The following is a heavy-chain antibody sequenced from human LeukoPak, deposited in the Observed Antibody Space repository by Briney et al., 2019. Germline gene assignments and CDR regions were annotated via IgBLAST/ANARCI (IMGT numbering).Heavy chain of an antibody. CDR1: GGSISSYY. Sequence: SETLSLTCTVSGGSISSYYWSWIRQPPGKGLEWIGYIYYSGSTNYNPSLKSRVTISVDTSKNQFSLKLSSVTAADTAVYYCARVSGSYMYYFDYWGQGTLVTASS. V-gene: IGHV4-59*08. CDR2: IYYSGST. D-gene: IGHD1-26*01. CDR3: ARVSGSYMYYFDY. J-gene: IGHJ4*02.